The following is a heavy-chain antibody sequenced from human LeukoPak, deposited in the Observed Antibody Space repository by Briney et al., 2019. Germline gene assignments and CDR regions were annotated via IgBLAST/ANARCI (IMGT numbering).Heavy chain of an antibody. D-gene: IGHD3-22*01. V-gene: IGHV3-30-3*01. J-gene: IGHJ4*02. Sequence: GGSLRLSCAASGFTFSSYAMHWVRQAPGKGLEWVAVISYDGSNKYYADSVKGRFTISRDNSKNTPYLQMNSLRAEDTAVYYCARGLQNYYDSSGQGSGYFDYWGQGTLVTVSS. CDR2: ISYDGSNK. CDR1: GFTFSSYA. CDR3: ARGLQNYYDSSGQGSGYFDY.